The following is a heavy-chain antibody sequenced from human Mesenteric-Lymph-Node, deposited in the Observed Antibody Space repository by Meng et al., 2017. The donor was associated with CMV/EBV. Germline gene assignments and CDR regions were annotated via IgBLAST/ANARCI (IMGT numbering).Heavy chain of an antibody. D-gene: IGHD6-19*01. CDR3: AKDRIAVAGPWYFDY. Sequence: GESLKISCAASRFTVSSNYMSWVRQAPGKGLEWVSVIYSCGSTYYADSVKGRFTISRDNSKNTLYLQMNSLRAEDTAVYYCAKDRIAVAGPWYFDYWGQGTLVTVSS. J-gene: IGHJ4*02. V-gene: IGHV3-66*03. CDR2: IYSCGST. CDR1: RFTVSSNY.